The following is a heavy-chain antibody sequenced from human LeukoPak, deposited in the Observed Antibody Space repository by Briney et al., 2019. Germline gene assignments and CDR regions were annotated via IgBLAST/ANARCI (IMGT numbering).Heavy chain of an antibody. D-gene: IGHD3-22*01. J-gene: IGHJ4*02. V-gene: IGHV3-23*01. CDR2: ISGSGGST. Sequence: GGSLRLSCAASGFTFSSYAMSWVRQAPGKGLEWVSTISGSGGSTYYADSVKGRFTISRDNSKDTLYLQMNSPRAEDTAVYYCAKDHLKSYDSSGYYYDYWGQGTLVTVSS. CDR3: AKDHLKSYDSSGYYYDY. CDR1: GFTFSSYA.